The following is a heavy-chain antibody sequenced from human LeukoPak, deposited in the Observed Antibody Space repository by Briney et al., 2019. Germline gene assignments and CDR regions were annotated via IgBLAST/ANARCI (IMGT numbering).Heavy chain of an antibody. J-gene: IGHJ4*02. V-gene: IGHV1-46*03. CDR2: INPSGGNT. D-gene: IGHD3-3*01. CDR1: GYTFTSYY. Sequence: ASVKVSCKASGYTFTSYYMHWVRQAPGQGLEWMGIINPSGGNTSYAQKFQGRVTMTRDTSTSTVYMELSSLRSEDTAVYYCTRAPVLRFLEWSEYYFDYWGQGTLVTVSS. CDR3: TRAPVLRFLEWSEYYFDY.